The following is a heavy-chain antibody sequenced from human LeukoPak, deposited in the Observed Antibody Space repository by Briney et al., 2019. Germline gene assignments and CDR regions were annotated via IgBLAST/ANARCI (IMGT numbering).Heavy chain of an antibody. V-gene: IGHV3-53*01. CDR3: ARGDSSGTFDY. D-gene: IGHD6-19*01. CDR2: IYSGGST. CDR1: GFTLSSYA. Sequence: QSGGSLRLSCAASGFTLSSYAMSWVRQAPGKGLEWVSVIYSGGSTYYADSVKGRFTISRDNSKNTLYLQMNSLRAEDTAVYYCARGDSSGTFDYWGQGTLVTVSS. J-gene: IGHJ4*02.